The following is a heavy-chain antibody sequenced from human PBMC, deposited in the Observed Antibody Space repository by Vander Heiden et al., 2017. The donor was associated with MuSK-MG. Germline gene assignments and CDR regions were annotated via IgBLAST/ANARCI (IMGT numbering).Heavy chain of an antibody. D-gene: IGHD3-9*01. J-gene: IGHJ4*02. V-gene: IGHV3-23*01. Sequence: EVQLLESGGGLVQPGGSLRLSCAASGFTFSSSAMSWVRQAPGKGLEWVSAISGSGDYTYYADSVKGRFTISRDNSKNTLYLQMNSLRAEDTAVYYCAKRNYDVLTGYYHGFDYWGQGTLVTVSS. CDR3: AKRNYDVLTGYYHGFDY. CDR2: ISGSGDYT. CDR1: GFTFSSSA.